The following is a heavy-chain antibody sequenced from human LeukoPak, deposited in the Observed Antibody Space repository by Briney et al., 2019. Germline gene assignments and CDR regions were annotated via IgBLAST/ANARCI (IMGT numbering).Heavy chain of an antibody. Sequence: PSETLSLTCAVYGGSFSGYYWSWIRQPPGKGLEWIGEINHSGSTNYNPSLKSRVTISVDTSKNQFSLKLSSVTAADTAVYYCARDVYYDFWSGYSLFNWFDPGAREPWSPSPQ. V-gene: IGHV4-34*01. CDR1: GGSFSGYY. D-gene: IGHD3-3*01. CDR2: INHSGST. CDR3: ARDVYYDFWSGYSLFNWFDP. J-gene: IGHJ5*02.